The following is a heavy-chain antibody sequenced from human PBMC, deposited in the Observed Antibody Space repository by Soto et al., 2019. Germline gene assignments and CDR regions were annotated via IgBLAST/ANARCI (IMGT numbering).Heavy chain of an antibody. D-gene: IGHD3-10*01. CDR2: IYYSGST. V-gene: IGHV4-39*01. J-gene: IGHJ2*01. CDR1: GGSISSSSYY. CDR3: ARRENYGSGLRRDYYVGHFDL. Sequence: QLQLQESGPGLVKPSETLSLTCTVSGGSISSSSYYWGWIRQPPGKGLEWIGSIYYSGSTYYNPSLKSRVTISVDTSKNQFSLKLSSVTAADTAVYYCARRENYGSGLRRDYYVGHFDLWGRGTLVTVSS.